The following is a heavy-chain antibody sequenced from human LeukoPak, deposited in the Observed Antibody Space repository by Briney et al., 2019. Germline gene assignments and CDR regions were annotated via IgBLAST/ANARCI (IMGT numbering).Heavy chain of an antibody. CDR1: GFTFSDHY. J-gene: IGHJ6*03. CDR3: VRGSLASGVVVYYYYYLDV. V-gene: IGHV3-72*01. CDR2: IRKKTYSYTT. Sequence: GSLRLSCEASGFTFSDHYMDWVRQAPGKGLEWVGRIRKKTYSYTTEYVASVKGRFTISRDNAKNSLYLQMNSLRAEDTAVYYCVRGSLASGVVVYYYYYLDVWGKGTTVTVSS. D-gene: IGHD3-3*01.